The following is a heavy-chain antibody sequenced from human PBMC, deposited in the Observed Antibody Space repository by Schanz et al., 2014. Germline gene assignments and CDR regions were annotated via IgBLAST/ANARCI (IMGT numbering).Heavy chain of an antibody. Sequence: QVQLVQSGAEVKKPGASVKVSCKASGYTFTSDSMHWVRQAPGQGLEWMGMINPSGGSTTYAQKFQGRVTMTRDTSTSTVYMELSSLRSEDTAVYYCARAFGGYDPAGALDYWGQGTLVIVSS. CDR1: GYTFTSDS. V-gene: IGHV1-46*01. CDR3: ARAFGGYDPAGALDY. CDR2: INPSGGST. D-gene: IGHD5-12*01. J-gene: IGHJ4*02.